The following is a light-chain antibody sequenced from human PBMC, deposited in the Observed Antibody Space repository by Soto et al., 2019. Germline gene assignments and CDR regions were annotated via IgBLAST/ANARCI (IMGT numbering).Light chain of an antibody. V-gene: IGKV1-39*01. CDR1: QSISSY. J-gene: IGKJ1*01. CDR2: AAS. CDR3: QQSYSTLTWT. Sequence: DIQMTQSPSSLSASVGDRVTITCRASQSISSYLNWYQQKPGKAPKLLIYAASSLQSGVPSRFSGSGSGTDFTLTINSLQPEDSATYYCQQSYSTLTWTFGQGTKVEIK.